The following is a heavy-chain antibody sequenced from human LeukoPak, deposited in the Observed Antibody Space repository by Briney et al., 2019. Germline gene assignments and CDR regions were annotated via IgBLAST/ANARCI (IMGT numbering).Heavy chain of an antibody. CDR3: AKDPPDYYGSGSSDIGY. CDR2: ISGSGGST. V-gene: IGHV3-23*01. J-gene: IGHJ4*02. CDR1: GFTFSSYA. D-gene: IGHD3-10*01. Sequence: GGSLRLSCAASGFTFSSYAMSWVRQAPGKGLEWVSAISGSGGSTYYADSVKGRSTISRDNSKNTLYLQMNSLRAEDTAVYYCAKDPPDYYGSGSSDIGYWGQGTLVTVSS.